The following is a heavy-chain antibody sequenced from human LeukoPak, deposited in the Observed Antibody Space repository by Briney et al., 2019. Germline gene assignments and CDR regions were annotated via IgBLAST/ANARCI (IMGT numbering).Heavy chain of an antibody. CDR1: GFSVNSNY. V-gene: IGHV3-30*02. J-gene: IGHJ3*01. CDR3: AKDRYYGSGSLAN. CDR2: IRFDGSDK. Sequence: GGSLRLSCAASGFSVNSNYMSWVRQAPGKGLEWVTFIRFDGSDKYYADSVKGRFTISRDSSKSTLYLQMNSLRVEDTAVYHCAKDRYYGSGSLANWGQGTMVTVSS. D-gene: IGHD3-10*01.